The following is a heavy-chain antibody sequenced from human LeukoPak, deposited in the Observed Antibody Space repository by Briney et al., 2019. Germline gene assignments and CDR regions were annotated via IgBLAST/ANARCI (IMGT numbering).Heavy chain of an antibody. J-gene: IGHJ4*02. CDR2: IYYSGST. V-gene: IGHV4-39*01. Sequence: KTSETLSLTCAVYGGSFSSYYWGWIRQPPGKGLEWIGSIYYSGSTYYNPSLKSRVTISVDTSKNQFSLKLSSVTAADTAVYYCARLGYCSSTSCYNNWGQGTLVTVSS. D-gene: IGHD2-2*01. CDR1: GGSFSSYY. CDR3: ARLGYCSSTSCYNN.